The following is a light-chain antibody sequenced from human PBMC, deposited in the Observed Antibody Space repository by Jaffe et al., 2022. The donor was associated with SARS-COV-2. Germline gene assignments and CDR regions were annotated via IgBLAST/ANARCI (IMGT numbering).Light chain of an antibody. V-gene: IGLV4-69*02. CDR2: INSDGSH. Sequence: QLVLTQSPSASASLGASVKLTCTLSSGHSDYAIAWHQQRPEKGPRYLMKINSDGSHNKGDGIPDRFSGSSSGAERYLTISSLQSEDEADYYCQTWGTVVFGGGTKLTVL. J-gene: IGLJ3*02. CDR3: QTWGTVV. CDR1: SGHSDYA.